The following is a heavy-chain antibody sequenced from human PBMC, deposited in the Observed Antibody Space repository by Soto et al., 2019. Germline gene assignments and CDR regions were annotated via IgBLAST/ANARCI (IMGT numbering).Heavy chain of an antibody. D-gene: IGHD3-16*01. J-gene: IGHJ4*02. V-gene: IGHV4-30-4*08. CDR3: ARGRPKFFGAGSALDY. Sequence: SETLSLTCTVSGHSDTTKDFFCSWLRQAPGRGLEWIAYIYHGGTTHYNPAFRSRVTMSVDTAKTQFSLNLASVTAADTAVYYCARGRPKFFGAGSALDYWGQGTPVTVYS. CDR2: IYHGGTT. CDR1: GHSDTTKDFF.